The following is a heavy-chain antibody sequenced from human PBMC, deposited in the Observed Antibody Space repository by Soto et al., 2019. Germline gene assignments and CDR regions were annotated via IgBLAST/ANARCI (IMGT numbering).Heavy chain of an antibody. CDR3: ARAAAIPFYDY. J-gene: IGHJ4*02. Sequence: GGSLRLSCAASGFTFGSNWMSWVRQAPGKGLEWVANIKRDGSEKYYVDSVKGRFTISRDNSKNTLYLQMNSLRAEDTAMYYCARAAAIPFYDYWGQGTLVTV. CDR1: GFTFGSNW. V-gene: IGHV3-7*04. D-gene: IGHD2-2*02. CDR2: IKRDGSEK.